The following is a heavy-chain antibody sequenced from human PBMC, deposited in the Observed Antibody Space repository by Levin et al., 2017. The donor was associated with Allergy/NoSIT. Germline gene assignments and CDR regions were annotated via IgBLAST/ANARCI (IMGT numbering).Heavy chain of an antibody. Sequence: GESLKISCAASGFTFSSYWMSWVRQAPGKGLEWVANIKQDGSEKYYVDSVKGRFTISRDNAKNSLYLQMNSLRAEDTAVYYCASEDYYDSSVAWGQGTLVTVSS. J-gene: IGHJ5*02. CDR2: IKQDGSEK. D-gene: IGHD3-22*01. V-gene: IGHV3-7*01. CDR1: GFTFSSYW. CDR3: ASEDYYDSSVA.